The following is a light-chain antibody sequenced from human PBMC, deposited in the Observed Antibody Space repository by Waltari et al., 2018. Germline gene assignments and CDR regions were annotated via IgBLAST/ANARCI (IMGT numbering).Light chain of an antibody. V-gene: IGKV3-15*01. CDR2: DTS. CDR1: RSVGSN. CDR3: QQYNEWFPWT. J-gene: IGKJ1*01. Sequence: EIMITQSPDTLSVSPGERATLSCRASRSVGSNLAWYQMKPGQAPRLLIFDTSTRATGIPGRFSGSGSGTDFTLTISSLQSEDFAIYYCQQYNEWFPWTFGQGTKVEVK.